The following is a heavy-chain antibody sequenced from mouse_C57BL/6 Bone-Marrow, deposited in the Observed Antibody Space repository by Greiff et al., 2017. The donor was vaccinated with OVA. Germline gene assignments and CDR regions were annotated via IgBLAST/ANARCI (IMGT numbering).Heavy chain of an antibody. CDR2: ISSGSSTI. CDR3: ANPYYDGYYYAMDY. D-gene: IGHD2-3*01. J-gene: IGHJ4*01. CDR1: GFTFSDYG. Sequence: EVQLVESGGGLVKPGGSLKLSCAASGFTFSDYGMHWVRQAPEKGLEWVAYISSGSSTIYYADTVKGRFTISRDNAKNTLFLQMTSLRSEDTAMYYCANPYYDGYYYAMDYWGQGTSVTVSS. V-gene: IGHV5-17*01.